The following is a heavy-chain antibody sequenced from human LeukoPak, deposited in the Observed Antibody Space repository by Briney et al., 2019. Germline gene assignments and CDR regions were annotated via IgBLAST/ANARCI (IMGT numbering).Heavy chain of an antibody. CDR1: GYTFTSYA. V-gene: IGHV7-4-1*02. J-gene: IGHJ4*02. CDR2: INTNTGNP. CDR3: TRHRYGDSGGDFDY. D-gene: IGHD4-17*01. Sequence: ASVKVSCKASGYTFTSYAMNWVRQAPGQGLEWMGWINTNTGNPTYAQGFTGRFVFSLDTSVSTAYLQMNSLQIEDTAVYFCTRHRYGDSGGDFDYWGQGTLVTVSS.